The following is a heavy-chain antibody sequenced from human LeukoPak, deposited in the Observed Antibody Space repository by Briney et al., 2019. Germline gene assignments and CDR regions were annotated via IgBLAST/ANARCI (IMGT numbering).Heavy chain of an antibody. Sequence: ASVKVSCKASGDNFSSYVITWVRQAPGQGLEWMGRIIPTLDVANFAQKFKGRVTITADKSTNTAHLELSSLRSEDTAVYYCTREGVYSPDSTSYHRLPFDFWGEGTVVIVSS. J-gene: IGHJ3*01. V-gene: IGHV1-69*04. D-gene: IGHD3-16*02. CDR2: IIPTLDVA. CDR1: GDNFSSYV. CDR3: TREGVYSPDSTSYHRLPFDF.